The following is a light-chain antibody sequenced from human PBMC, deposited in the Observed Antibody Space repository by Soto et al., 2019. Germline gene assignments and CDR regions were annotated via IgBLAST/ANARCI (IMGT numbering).Light chain of an antibody. CDR2: GAS. CDR1: QSISSN. Sequence: ETVMTQSPATLSVSPGERATLSCRASQSISSNLAWYQQKPGQAPRLLIYGASTRATGIPARFSGSGSGTEFTLTISSLQSEDFAVYYCQQYSNCPRTFGQGTKVEIK. V-gene: IGKV3-15*01. CDR3: QQYSNCPRT. J-gene: IGKJ1*01.